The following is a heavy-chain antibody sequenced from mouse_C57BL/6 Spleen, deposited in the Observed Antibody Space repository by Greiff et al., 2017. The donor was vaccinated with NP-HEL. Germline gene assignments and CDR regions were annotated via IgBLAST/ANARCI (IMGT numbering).Heavy chain of an antibody. Sequence: EVKLVESGGGLVQPKGSLKLSCAASGFSFNTYAMNWVRQAPGKGLEWVARIRSKSNNYATYYADSVKDRFTISRDDSESMLYLQMNNLKTEDTAMYYCVRHGMITNYFDYWGQGTTLTVSS. CDR1: GFSFNTYA. CDR2: IRSKSNNYAT. CDR3: VRHGMITNYFDY. D-gene: IGHD2-4*01. J-gene: IGHJ2*01. V-gene: IGHV10-1*01.